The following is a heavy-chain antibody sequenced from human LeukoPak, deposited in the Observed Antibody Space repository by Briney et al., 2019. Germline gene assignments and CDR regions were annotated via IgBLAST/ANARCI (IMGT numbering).Heavy chain of an antibody. Sequence: GGSLRLSCAASGFTFSSYSMNWVRQAPGKGLEWVSSISSSSSYIYYADSVKGRFTISRDNAKNSLYLQMNSLRAEDTAVYYCARDAPEGYYYDSSGYYYWGQGTLVTVSS. J-gene: IGHJ4*02. CDR2: ISSSSSYI. V-gene: IGHV3-21*01. D-gene: IGHD3-22*01. CDR3: ARDAPEGYYYDSSGYYY. CDR1: GFTFSSYS.